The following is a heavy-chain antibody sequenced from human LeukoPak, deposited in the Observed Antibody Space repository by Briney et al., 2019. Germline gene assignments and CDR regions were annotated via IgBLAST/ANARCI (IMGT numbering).Heavy chain of an antibody. Sequence: GGALRLSFADSGFIVSDNWMTWVRQAQGPGLELVASISQDGSEIYYVDSVKGRLTISRDNAKNSLYLQMNSLRVDDTAVYYCARERSSWNLPAYWGQGTLVTVSS. V-gene: IGHV3-7*04. CDR2: ISQDGSEI. J-gene: IGHJ4*02. CDR1: GFIVSDNW. CDR3: ARERSSWNLPAY. D-gene: IGHD6-13*01.